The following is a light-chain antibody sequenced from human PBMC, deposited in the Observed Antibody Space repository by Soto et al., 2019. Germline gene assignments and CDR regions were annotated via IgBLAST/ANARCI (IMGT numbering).Light chain of an antibody. V-gene: IGLV2-14*03. CDR3: SSHSSSSTLMV. J-gene: IGLJ2*01. Sequence: QSVLTQPASMSGSPGQSITISCTGTSSDVGGYNYVSWYRQHPGKAPKLMIYDVNNRPSGVSNRFSGSKSGNTASLTISGLQAEDEADYYCSSHSSSSTLMVFGGGTKVTVL. CDR1: SSDVGGYNY. CDR2: DVN.